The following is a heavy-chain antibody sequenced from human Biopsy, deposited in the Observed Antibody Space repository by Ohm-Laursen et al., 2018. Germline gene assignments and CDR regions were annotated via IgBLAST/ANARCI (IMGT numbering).Heavy chain of an antibody. CDR2: ISSGGSTI. D-gene: IGHD3-16*01. V-gene: IGHV3-11*01. CDR1: GFTFSDYQ. J-gene: IGHJ4*01. Sequence: SLRLSCTASGFTFSDYQMSWIRQTPGKGLEWVSHISSGGSTIFHADSVKGRFTISRDDAKGSLYLQMTNLRAKDPAVYYCGRSYGIMAAPVHLWGQGTLVTVSS. CDR3: GRSYGIMAAPVHL.